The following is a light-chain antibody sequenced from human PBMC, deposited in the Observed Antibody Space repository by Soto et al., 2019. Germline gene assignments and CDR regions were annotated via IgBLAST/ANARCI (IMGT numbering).Light chain of an antibody. CDR2: GAS. V-gene: IGKV1-6*01. Sequence: AIQMTQSPSSLSASGGDRVPISSRPSQGMGNALGWYQQKPGKPPKVLIYGASNLQSGVPPRFSGSGSGTDFTLAISSLQPEDSATYYCLQDINYPWTFGQGTKVEIK. J-gene: IGKJ1*01. CDR1: QGMGNA. CDR3: LQDINYPWT.